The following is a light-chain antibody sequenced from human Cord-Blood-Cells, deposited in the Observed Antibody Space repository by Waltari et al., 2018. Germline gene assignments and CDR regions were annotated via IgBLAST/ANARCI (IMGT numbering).Light chain of an antibody. Sequence: DIVMTQSPDSLAVSLGERDTINCKSSQSVLYSSNNKNYLAWYQQKPGQPPKLLIYWASTRESGVPDRFSDSGSGTDFTLTISSLQAEDVAVYYCQQYYSTPYTFGQGTKLEIK. CDR2: WAS. CDR3: QQYYSTPYT. CDR1: QSVLYSSNNKNY. V-gene: IGKV4-1*01. J-gene: IGKJ2*01.